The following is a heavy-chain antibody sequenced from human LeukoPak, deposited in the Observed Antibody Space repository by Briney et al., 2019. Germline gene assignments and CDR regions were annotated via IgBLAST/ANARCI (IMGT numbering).Heavy chain of an antibody. Sequence: PGGSLRLSCAASGFTFGGYAMSWVRQAPGKGLEWLSGTSGSGGSTYYADSVKGRFTISRDNSKSTLFLQMNSLRAEDTAVYYCAKASGGSSGRSDSWGQGTLATVSS. J-gene: IGHJ5*01. D-gene: IGHD6-19*01. V-gene: IGHV3-23*01. CDR1: GFTFGGYA. CDR3: AKASGGSSGRSDS. CDR2: TSGSGGST.